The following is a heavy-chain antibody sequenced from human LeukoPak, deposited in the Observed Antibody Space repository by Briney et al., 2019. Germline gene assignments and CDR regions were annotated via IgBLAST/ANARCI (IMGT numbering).Heavy chain of an antibody. CDR2: ISGSGGRT. V-gene: IGHV3-23*01. Sequence: PGGSLRLSCVASGFTFSSYGMHWVRQAPGKGLEWVSGISGSGGRTYYADSVKGRFTISRDNSKNTLYLQMNSLRAEDTAVYYCAKGPLHNIHEAHYFDYWGQGTLVTVSS. CDR3: AKGPLHNIHEAHYFDY. CDR1: GFTFSSYG. J-gene: IGHJ4*02. D-gene: IGHD1-1*01.